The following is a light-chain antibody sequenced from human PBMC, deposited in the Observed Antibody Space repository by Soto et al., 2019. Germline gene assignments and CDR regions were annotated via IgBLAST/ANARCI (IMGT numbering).Light chain of an antibody. J-gene: IGLJ1*01. CDR3: SSYAGSNIDYV. V-gene: IGLV2-8*01. Sequence: QSVLTQPPSASGSPGQSVTISCTGTSSDVGGYNYVSWYQQHPGKVPKLLIYEVNKRPSGVPDRFPGSKSGNTASLTVSGLQAEDEADYYCSSYAGSNIDYVFGTGTKVTVL. CDR1: SSDVGGYNY. CDR2: EVN.